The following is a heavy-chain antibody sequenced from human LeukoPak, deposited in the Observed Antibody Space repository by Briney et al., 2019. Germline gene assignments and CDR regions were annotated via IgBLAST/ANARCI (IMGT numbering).Heavy chain of an antibody. CDR2: IYPGDSDT. D-gene: IGHD3-10*01. J-gene: IGHJ4*02. CDR3: ARLAPNILLWFGEY. Sequence: GESLKISCKGSGYXFTNYWIGWVRQMPGKGLEWMGIIYPGDSDTRYSPSFQGQVTISADKSITTAYLQWSSLKASDTGMYYCARLAPNILLWFGEYWGQGTLVTVSS. CDR1: GYXFTNYW. V-gene: IGHV5-51*01.